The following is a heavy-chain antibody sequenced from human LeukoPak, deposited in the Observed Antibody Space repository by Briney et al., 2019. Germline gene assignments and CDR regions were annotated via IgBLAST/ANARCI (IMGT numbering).Heavy chain of an antibody. Sequence: ASVKVSCKASGYTFTSYAMHWVRQAPGQRLEWMGWINAGNGNTKYSQEFQGRVTITRDTSASTAYMELSSLRSEDMAVYYCARGYSGYDLSGAGFDYWGQGTLVTVSS. V-gene: IGHV1-3*03. CDR2: INAGNGNT. CDR3: ARGYSGYDLSGAGFDY. J-gene: IGHJ4*02. D-gene: IGHD5-12*01. CDR1: GYTFTSYA.